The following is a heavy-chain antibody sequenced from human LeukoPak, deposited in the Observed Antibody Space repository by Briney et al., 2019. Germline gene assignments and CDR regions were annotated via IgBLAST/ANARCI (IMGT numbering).Heavy chain of an antibody. V-gene: IGHV3-9*01. CDR3: ARGESGSYYD. Sequence: GGSLRLSCAASGFTFSSYEMNWVRQAPGKGLEWVSGISWNSGSIGYADSVKGRFTISRNNAKNSLYLQMNSLRAEDTAVYYCARGESGSYYDWGQGTLVTVSS. CDR2: ISWNSGSI. CDR1: GFTFSSYE. J-gene: IGHJ4*02. D-gene: IGHD1-26*01.